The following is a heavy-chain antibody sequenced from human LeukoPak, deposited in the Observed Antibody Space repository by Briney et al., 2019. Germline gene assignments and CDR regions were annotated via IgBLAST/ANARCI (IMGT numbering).Heavy chain of an antibody. J-gene: IGHJ1*01. Sequence: GASVTVSCKASGGTFSSYAISWVRQAPGQGLEWMGGIIPIFGTANYAQKFQGRVTITADESTSTVYMELSSLRSEDTAVYYCARPFAGSEYFQHWGQGTLVTVSS. CDR3: ARPFAGSEYFQH. CDR1: GGTFSSYA. CDR2: IIPIFGTA. D-gene: IGHD2/OR15-2a*01. V-gene: IGHV1-69*13.